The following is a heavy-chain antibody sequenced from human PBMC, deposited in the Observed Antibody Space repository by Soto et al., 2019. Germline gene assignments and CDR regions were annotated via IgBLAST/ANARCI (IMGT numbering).Heavy chain of an antibody. V-gene: IGHV4-59*01. CDR1: GGSISSYY. J-gene: IGHJ5*02. CDR2: IYYSGST. D-gene: IGHD6-19*01. Sequence: SETLSLTCTVSGGSISSYYWSWIRQPPGKGLEWIGYIYYSGSTNYNPSLKSRVTISVDTSKNQFSLKLSSVTAADTAVYYCARDGSGWYHWFDPWGQGTLVTVSS. CDR3: ARDGSGWYHWFDP.